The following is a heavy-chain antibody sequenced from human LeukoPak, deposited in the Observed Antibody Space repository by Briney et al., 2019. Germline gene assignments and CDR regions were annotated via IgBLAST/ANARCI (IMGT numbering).Heavy chain of an antibody. V-gene: IGHV3-30-3*01. D-gene: IGHD3-9*01. CDR3: ARDSQFLRYFDPDFDY. Sequence: HPGGSLRLSCAASGFTFDTYAMHWVRQAPGKGLEWVAVISYDGVIKYYTDSVKGRFTVSRDNSRNTLYLHINSLKVEDTAVYYCARDSQFLRYFDPDFDYWGQGTLVTVSS. CDR2: ISYDGVIK. CDR1: GFTFDTYA. J-gene: IGHJ4*02.